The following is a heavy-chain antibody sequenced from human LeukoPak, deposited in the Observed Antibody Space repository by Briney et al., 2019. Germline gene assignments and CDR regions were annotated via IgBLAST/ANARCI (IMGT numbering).Heavy chain of an antibody. V-gene: IGHV1-24*01. J-gene: IGHJ5*02. D-gene: IGHD2-2*01. CDR3: ARDLGYQLLWDDWFDP. CDR2: FDPEDGET. Sequence: ASVKVFCKVSGYTLTELSMHWVRQAPGKGLEWMGGFDPEDGETIYAQKFQGRVTMTEDTSTDTAYMELSSLRSEDTAVYYCARDLGYQLLWDDWFDPWGQGTLVTVSS. CDR1: GYTLTELS.